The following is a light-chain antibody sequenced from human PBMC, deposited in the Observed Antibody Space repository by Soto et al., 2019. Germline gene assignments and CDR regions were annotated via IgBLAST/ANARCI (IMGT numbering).Light chain of an antibody. Sequence: DIQMTQSPSTLSASVGDRVTITCRASQSISSWLAWYQQKPGKAPKLLIYGASTLESGVPSRFSGSGSGTDFTLTISGLQPDDFATYYCQQYNSYSWTFGQGTKVDI. J-gene: IGKJ1*01. CDR2: GAS. V-gene: IGKV1-5*01. CDR3: QQYNSYSWT. CDR1: QSISSW.